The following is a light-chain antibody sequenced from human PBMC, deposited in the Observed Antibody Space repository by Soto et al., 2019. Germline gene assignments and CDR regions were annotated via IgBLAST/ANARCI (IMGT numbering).Light chain of an antibody. J-gene: IGKJ5*01. V-gene: IGKV1-33*01. CDR2: DAS. CDR3: QQYENLPT. Sequence: DLPLTPSPSSLSASVGARVTITCQASQNINNYLNWYQQKPGRAPKLLIYDASNLEAGVPSRFRGSGSGTDFTFTISRLQPEDIATYYCQQYENLPTFGQGTRLEIK. CDR1: QNINNY.